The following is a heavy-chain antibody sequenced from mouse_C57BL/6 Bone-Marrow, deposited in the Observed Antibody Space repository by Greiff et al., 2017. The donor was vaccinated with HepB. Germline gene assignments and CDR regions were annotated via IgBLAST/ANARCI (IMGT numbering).Heavy chain of an antibody. J-gene: IGHJ4*01. V-gene: IGHV5-6*01. CDR3: ARRDGYYPFDYAMDY. D-gene: IGHD2-3*01. Sequence: EVQVVESGGDLVKPGGSLKLSCAASGFTFSSYGMSWVRQTPDKRLEWVATISSGGSYTYYPDSVKGRFTISRDNAKNTLYLQMSSLKSEDTAMYYCARRDGYYPFDYAMDYWGQGTSVTVSS. CDR1: GFTFSSYG. CDR2: ISSGGSYT.